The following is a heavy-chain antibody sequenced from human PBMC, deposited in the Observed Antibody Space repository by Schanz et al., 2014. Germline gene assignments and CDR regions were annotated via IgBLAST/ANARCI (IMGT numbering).Heavy chain of an antibody. V-gene: IGHV3-48*01. CDR2: VSRSTPDI. D-gene: IGHD3-3*01. J-gene: IGHJ4*02. CDR1: GFTFRGYA. Sequence: EVQLLESGGGLVPPGGSLRLSCAASGFTFRGYAMSWVRQAPGRGLEWVSYVSRSTPDIYYADSVKGRFTMSRDNAKNSVFLQMNSLRAEDTAVYYCVRDSFFAFDYWGQGTLVTVSS. CDR3: VRDSFFAFDY.